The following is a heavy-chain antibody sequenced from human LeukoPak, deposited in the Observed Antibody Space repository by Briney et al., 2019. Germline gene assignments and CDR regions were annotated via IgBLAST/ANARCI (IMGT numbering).Heavy chain of an antibody. CDR3: ARIFDGAELAVA. V-gene: IGHV2-26*01. J-gene: IGHJ5*02. D-gene: IGHD4-17*01. CDR1: GFSVSTSGMG. CDR2: IFSNDEK. Sequence: SGPTLVNPTQTLTLTCTFSGFSVSTSGMGVGWIRQPPGKALEWLAHIFSNDEKSYSTSLKSRLTISKDTSKSQVVLTMTNMDPVDTATYYCARIFDGAELAVAWGQGTLVTVSS.